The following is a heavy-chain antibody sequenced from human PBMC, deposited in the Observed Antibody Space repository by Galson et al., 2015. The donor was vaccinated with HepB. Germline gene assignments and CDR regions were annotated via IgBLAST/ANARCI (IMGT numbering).Heavy chain of an antibody. D-gene: IGHD2-15*01. J-gene: IGHJ3*02. Sequence: SLRLSCAASGFTFGDYAMSWVRQAPGKGLEWVGFIRSKAYGGTTEYAASVKGRFTISRDDSKSIAYLQMNSLKTEDTAVYYCTKVAATGYDAFEIWGQGTIVTVSS. CDR2: IRSKAYGGTT. CDR1: GFTFGDYA. V-gene: IGHV3-49*04. CDR3: TKVAATGYDAFEI.